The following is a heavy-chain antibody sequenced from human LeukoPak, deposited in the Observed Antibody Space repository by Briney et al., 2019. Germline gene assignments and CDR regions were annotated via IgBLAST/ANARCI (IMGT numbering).Heavy chain of an antibody. Sequence: SETLSLTCTVSSDSIGTYFWHWIRQSPGKGLEWMGYIYDSGTTAYNPSLKRRVTMSVDTSKNQFSLKLSSVTAADTAVYYCARDPDRSGAFDIWGQGTMVTVSS. J-gene: IGHJ3*02. CDR3: ARDPDRSGAFDI. CDR2: IYDSGTT. CDR1: SDSIGTYF. V-gene: IGHV4-59*01.